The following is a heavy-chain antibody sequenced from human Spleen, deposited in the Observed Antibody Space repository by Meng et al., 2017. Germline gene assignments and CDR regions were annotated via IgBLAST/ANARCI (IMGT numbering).Heavy chain of an antibody. D-gene: IGHD5-24*01. V-gene: IGHV3-23*01. Sequence: GESLKISCAASGFTFNTYTMNWVRQVPGKGLEWVSAISGSGGSTYYADSVKGRFTISRDNSQNTLYLQMNSLRAEDTAVYYCTKDQRGSWVTYGYQRDYWGQGTLVTVSS. J-gene: IGHJ4*02. CDR3: TKDQRGSWVTYGYQRDY. CDR2: ISGSGGST. CDR1: GFTFNTYT.